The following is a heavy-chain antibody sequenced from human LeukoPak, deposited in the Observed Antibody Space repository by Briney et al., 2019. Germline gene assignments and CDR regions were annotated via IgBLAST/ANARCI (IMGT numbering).Heavy chain of an antibody. CDR2: IYSGGST. CDR1: GFTFSNAW. J-gene: IGHJ4*02. D-gene: IGHD5-24*01. V-gene: IGHV3-66*01. Sequence: GGSLRLSCAASGFTFSNAWMSWVRQAPGKGLEWVSVIYSGGSTYYADSVKGRFTISRDNSKNTVYLQMNSLRAEDTAVYYCARESSGWLQLFDYWGQGTLVTVSS. CDR3: ARESSGWLQLFDY.